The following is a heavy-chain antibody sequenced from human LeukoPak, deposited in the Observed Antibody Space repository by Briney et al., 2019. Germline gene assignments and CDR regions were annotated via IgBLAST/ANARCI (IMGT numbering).Heavy chain of an antibody. Sequence: PGGSLRLSCVASGFSFNNYAMNWVRQAPGKGLEWVSLIIGSSGSTFYADSVKGRFTISRDKSKNTLYLQMNSLRAKDTAVYYCAKGAYDYIEIAYFDYWGQGSLVTVSS. D-gene: IGHD5-12*01. CDR3: AKGAYDYIEIAYFDY. CDR1: GFSFNNYA. V-gene: IGHV3-23*01. J-gene: IGHJ4*02. CDR2: IIGSSGST.